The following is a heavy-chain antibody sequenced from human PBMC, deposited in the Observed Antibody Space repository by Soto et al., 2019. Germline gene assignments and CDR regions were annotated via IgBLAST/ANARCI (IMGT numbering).Heavy chain of an antibody. CDR1: GGSISSSSYY. CDR3: ARHGSWYSSDNWFDP. CDR2: IYYSGST. V-gene: IGHV4-39*01. J-gene: IGHJ5*02. D-gene: IGHD6-19*01. Sequence: QLLESGPGLVKPSETLSLTCTVSGGSISSSSYYWGWIRQPPAKGLEWIGSIYYSGSTDYKPSPKSRVTISVDTSKNQFSLRLSSVTAADTAVYYCARHGSWYSSDNWFDPWGQGTLVTVSS.